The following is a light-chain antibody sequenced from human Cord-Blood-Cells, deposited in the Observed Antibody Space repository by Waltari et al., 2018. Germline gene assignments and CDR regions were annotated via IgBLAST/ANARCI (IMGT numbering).Light chain of an antibody. J-gene: IGKJ5*01. CDR3: QQYYSYPIT. V-gene: IGKV1-8*01. CDR1: QGISSY. Sequence: AIRMTQSPSSFSASTGDRVTITCRASQGISSYLAWYQQKQGKAPKLLIYAASTLQSGVPSRFSGSGSGTDFTLTISCLQSEDFATYYCQQYYSYPITFGQGTRLEIK. CDR2: AAS.